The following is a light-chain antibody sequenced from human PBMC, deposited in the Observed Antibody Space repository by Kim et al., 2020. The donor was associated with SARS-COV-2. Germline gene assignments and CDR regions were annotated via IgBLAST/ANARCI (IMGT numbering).Light chain of an antibody. CDR1: RSNIGRNA. V-gene: IGLV1-44*01. Sequence: GQRVTSSCSGTRSNIGRNAVNGYQHSPGTAPKLLIYSGSERPSGVPDRFSGSKSGTSASLAITGLQSEDEADYYCAGWDDSLNGYVFGTGTKVVVL. J-gene: IGLJ1*01. CDR3: AGWDDSLNGYV. CDR2: SGS.